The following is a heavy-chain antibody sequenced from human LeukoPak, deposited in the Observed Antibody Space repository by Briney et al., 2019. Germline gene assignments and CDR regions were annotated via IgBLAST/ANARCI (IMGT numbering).Heavy chain of an antibody. CDR1: GFTFDDYA. CDR3: ARELGYCSGGSCYSGWFDP. D-gene: IGHD2-15*01. CDR2: MSWNSGCI. V-gene: IGHV3-9*01. J-gene: IGHJ5*02. Sequence: GRSLRLSCATSGFTFDDYAMHWVRQAPGKGLEWVSGMSWNSGCIGYADSVKGRFTISRDNAKNSLYLQMNSLRAEDTAVYYCARELGYCSGGSCYSGWFDPWGQGTLVTVSS.